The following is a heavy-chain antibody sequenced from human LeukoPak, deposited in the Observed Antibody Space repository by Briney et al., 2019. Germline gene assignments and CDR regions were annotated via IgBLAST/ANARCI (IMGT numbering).Heavy chain of an antibody. CDR2: IYYSGST. CDR3: ARIDYSWFDP. V-gene: IGHV4-39*01. D-gene: IGHD3-9*01. Sequence: PSETLSLTCTVSGGSISSSSYYWGWIRQPPGKGLEWIGSIYYSGSTYYNPSLKSRVTISVDTSKSQFSLKLSSVTAADTAVYYCARIDYSWFDPWGQGTLVTVSS. J-gene: IGHJ5*02. CDR1: GGSISSSSYY.